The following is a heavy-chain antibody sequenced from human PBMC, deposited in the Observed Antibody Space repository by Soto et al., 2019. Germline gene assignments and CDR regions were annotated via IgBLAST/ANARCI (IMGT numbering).Heavy chain of an antibody. D-gene: IGHD6-19*01. CDR1: GYTITNYG. V-gene: IGHV1-18*04. CDR3: ARDEGSHGFDS. CDR2: VSGYNGNT. J-gene: IGHJ4*02. Sequence: QVQLLVQSGSEVKKPGASVKVSYHASGYTITNYGISWVRQAPGQGLEWMGWVSGYNGNTNYAQKLRGRVTMTTDTSTSTAYMELRTLRSDDTAVYYCARDEGSHGFDSWGQGTLVTLSS.